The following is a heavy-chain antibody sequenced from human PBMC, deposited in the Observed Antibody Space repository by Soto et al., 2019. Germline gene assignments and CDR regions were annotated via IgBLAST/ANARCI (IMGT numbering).Heavy chain of an antibody. Sequence: SETLSLTCTVSGDTFSTYYWSWIRQPAGKGLEWIGRIFTSGYTNSNPSLKSRVTISVDASKNQFSLNLSSVTAADTAVYYCARAVVGPTYYFDPWSQGTQVTVSS. D-gene: IGHD2-15*01. CDR1: GDTFSTYY. CDR3: ARAVVGPTYYFDP. CDR2: IFTSGYT. J-gene: IGHJ4*02. V-gene: IGHV4-4*07.